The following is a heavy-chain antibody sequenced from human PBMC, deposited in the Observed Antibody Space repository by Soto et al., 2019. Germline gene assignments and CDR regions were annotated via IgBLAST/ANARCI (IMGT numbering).Heavy chain of an antibody. D-gene: IGHD6-13*01. CDR1: GFTFSSYG. CDR3: ARDRVAAAANEGGSYYYGMDV. V-gene: IGHV3-33*01. Sequence: QVQLVESGGGVVQPGRSLRLSCAASGFTFSSYGMHWVRQAPGKGLEWVAVIWYVGSNKYYADSVKGRFTISRDNSKNTLYLQMNSLRAEDTAVYYCARDRVAAAANEGGSYYYGMDVWGQGTTVTVSS. CDR2: IWYVGSNK. J-gene: IGHJ6*02.